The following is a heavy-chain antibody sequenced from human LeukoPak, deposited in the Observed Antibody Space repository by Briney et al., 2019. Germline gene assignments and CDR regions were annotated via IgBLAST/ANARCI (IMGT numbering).Heavy chain of an antibody. Sequence: GGSLRLSCAASGFTFSSYGMHWVRQAAGKGLEWVAVIWYDGSNKYYADSVKGRFTISRDNSKSTLYLQMNSLRAEDTAVYYCAREATGTSDYWGQGTLVTVSS. D-gene: IGHD1-7*01. CDR1: GFTFSSYG. CDR3: AREATGTSDY. J-gene: IGHJ4*02. CDR2: IWYDGSNK. V-gene: IGHV3-33*01.